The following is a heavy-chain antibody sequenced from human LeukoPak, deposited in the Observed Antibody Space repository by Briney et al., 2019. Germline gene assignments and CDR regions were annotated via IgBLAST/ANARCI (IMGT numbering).Heavy chain of an antibody. D-gene: IGHD3-22*01. Sequence: GGSLRLSCAASGFTFSSYDMHWVRRAPGKGLEWGSAICTVGDTYYPGSVKSRFTISRENAKNSLYLQMNSLRAGDTAVYYCARAGAYDSSGYYQFDYWGQGTLVTVSS. CDR2: ICTVGDT. J-gene: IGHJ4*02. CDR1: GFTFSSYD. V-gene: IGHV3-13*04. CDR3: ARAGAYDSSGYYQFDY.